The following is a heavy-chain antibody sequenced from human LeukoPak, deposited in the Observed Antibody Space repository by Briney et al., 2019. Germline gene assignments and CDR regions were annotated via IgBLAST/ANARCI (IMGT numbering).Heavy chain of an antibody. D-gene: IGHD3-10*01. CDR1: GFTFSSYG. Sequence: GGSLRLSCAASGFTFSSYGMSWVRQAPGKGLEWVSAISGSGGNTYYADSVKGRFTISRDYSKNTLYLQMNSLRTEETAVYYCAKGPAMVRGTFDPWGQGTLVTVSS. J-gene: IGHJ5*02. V-gene: IGHV3-23*01. CDR3: AKGPAMVRGTFDP. CDR2: ISGSGGNT.